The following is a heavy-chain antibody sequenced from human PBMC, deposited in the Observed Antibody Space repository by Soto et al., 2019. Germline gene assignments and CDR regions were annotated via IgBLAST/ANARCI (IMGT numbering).Heavy chain of an antibody. V-gene: IGHV1-8*01. Sequence: ASVKVSCKASGYTFTSYDINWVRQATGQGLEWMGWMNPNSGNTGYAQKFQGRVTMTRNTSISTAYLQWSSLKASDTAMYYCARRTVSGYSRGNLFDYWGQGTLVTVSS. CDR3: ARRTVSGYSRGNLFDY. D-gene: IGHD6-13*01. J-gene: IGHJ4*02. CDR1: GYTFTSYD. CDR2: MNPNSGNT.